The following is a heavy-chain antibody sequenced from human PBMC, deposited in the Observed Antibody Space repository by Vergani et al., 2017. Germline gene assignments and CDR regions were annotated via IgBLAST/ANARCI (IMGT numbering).Heavy chain of an antibody. J-gene: IGHJ4*02. CDR3: ARDQAVVTAIFSQREIFSLHHFDY. Sequence: QVQLVQSGAEVKKPGASVKVSCKASGYTFTSYGISWVRQAPGQGLEWMGWISAYNGNTNYAQKLQGRVTMTTDTSTSTAYMELRSLRSDDTAVYYWARDQAVVTAIFSQREIFSLHHFDYWGQGTLVTVSS. CDR1: GYTFTSYG. V-gene: IGHV1-18*01. D-gene: IGHD2-21*02. CDR2: ISAYNGNT.